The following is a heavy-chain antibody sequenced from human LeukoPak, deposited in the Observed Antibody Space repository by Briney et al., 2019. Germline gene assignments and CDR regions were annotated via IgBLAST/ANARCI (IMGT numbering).Heavy chain of an antibody. V-gene: IGHV4-39*07. D-gene: IGHD3-10*01. CDR2: IFYSGST. J-gene: IGHJ4*02. CDR1: GGSISSSSYY. Sequence: SETLSLTCTVSGGSISSSSYYWGWIRQPPGKGLEWIGSIFYSGSTYYNPSLKSRVTISVDTSKNQFSLKLSSVTAADTAVYYCARDRYVSGSGFDYWGQGTLVTVSS. CDR3: ARDRYVSGSGFDY.